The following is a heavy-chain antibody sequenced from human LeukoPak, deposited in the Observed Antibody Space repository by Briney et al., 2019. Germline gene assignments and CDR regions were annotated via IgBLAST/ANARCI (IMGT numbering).Heavy chain of an antibody. CDR3: ARVEWVYGSGVGWFDP. J-gene: IGHJ5*02. D-gene: IGHD3-10*01. Sequence: SETLSLTCTVSGGSISSYYWSWIRQPPGKGLEWIGYIYYSGSTNYNPSLKSQVTISIDMSKNQFSLKLNSVTAADTAVYYCARVEWVYGSGVGWFDPWGQGTLVTVFS. CDR2: IYYSGST. V-gene: IGHV4-59*01. CDR1: GGSISSYY.